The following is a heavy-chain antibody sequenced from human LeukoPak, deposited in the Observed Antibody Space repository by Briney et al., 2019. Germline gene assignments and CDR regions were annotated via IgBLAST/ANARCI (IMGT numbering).Heavy chain of an antibody. CDR3: AKDMTSSGWYENDY. J-gene: IGHJ4*02. D-gene: IGHD6-19*01. CDR2: ISWNSGSI. Sequence: GGSLRLSCAASGFTFDDYAMRWVRQAPGKGLEWVSGISWNSGSIGYADSVKGRFTISRDNAKNSLYLQMNSLRAEDTALYYCAKDMTSSGWYENDYWGQGTLVTVSS. CDR1: GFTFDDYA. V-gene: IGHV3-9*01.